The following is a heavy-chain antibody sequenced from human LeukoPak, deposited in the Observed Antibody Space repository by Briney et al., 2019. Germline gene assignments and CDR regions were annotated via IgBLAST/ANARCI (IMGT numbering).Heavy chain of an antibody. CDR3: AREPYGDILYYYYMDV. CDR1: GGSISSGSYY. D-gene: IGHD4-17*01. CDR2: IYTSGST. J-gene: IGHJ6*03. V-gene: IGHV4-61*02. Sequence: SETLSLTCTVSGGSISSGSYYWSWIRQPAGKGLEWIGRIYTSGSTNYNPSLKSRVTISVDTSKNQFSLKLSSVTAADTAVYYCAREPYGDILYYYYMDVWGKGTTVTVSS.